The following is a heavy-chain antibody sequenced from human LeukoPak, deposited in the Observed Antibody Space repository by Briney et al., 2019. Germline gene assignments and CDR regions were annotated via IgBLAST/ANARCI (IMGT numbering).Heavy chain of an antibody. CDR3: ARDTAYYDSSGYYYGGRNFDF. CDR2: IYYRGNT. CDR1: GGSINKYY. Sequence: PSETLSLTCTISGGSINKYYWSWIRQPPGKGLEWIASIYYRGNTNYNPSLKSRVTMSADTSKTQVSLKLSSVTAADTAVYYCARDTAYYDSSGYYYGGRNFDFWGQGTLLTVSS. J-gene: IGHJ4*02. D-gene: IGHD3-22*01. V-gene: IGHV4-59*01.